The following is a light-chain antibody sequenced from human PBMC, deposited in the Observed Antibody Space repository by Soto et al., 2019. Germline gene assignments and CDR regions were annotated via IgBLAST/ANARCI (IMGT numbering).Light chain of an antibody. J-gene: IGLJ1*01. Sequence: QSVLNQPPSASGTPGQRVTISCSGSTSNIGGNTVNWYQQLPGTAPKLRIYSNSQRPSGVPDRFSGSKSGTSASLAISGRQSEDEADYYCAAWDDSLNGYVFGAGTKVTVL. CDR1: TSNIGGNT. CDR3: AAWDDSLNGYV. CDR2: SNS. V-gene: IGLV1-44*01.